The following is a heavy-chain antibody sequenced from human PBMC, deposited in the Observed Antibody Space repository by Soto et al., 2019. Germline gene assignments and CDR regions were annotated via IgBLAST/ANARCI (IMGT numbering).Heavy chain of an antibody. V-gene: IGHV1-69*13. CDR2: IIPIFGTA. CDR3: AIELGYCSGGSCYSAGAGAFDI. D-gene: IGHD2-15*01. J-gene: IGHJ3*02. CDR1: GGTFSSYA. Sequence: GASVKVSCKASGGTFSSYAISWVRQAPGQGLEWMGGIIPIFGTANYAQKFQGRVTITADESTSTAYMELSSLRSEDTAVYYCAIELGYCSGGSCYSAGAGAFDIWGQGTMVTVSS.